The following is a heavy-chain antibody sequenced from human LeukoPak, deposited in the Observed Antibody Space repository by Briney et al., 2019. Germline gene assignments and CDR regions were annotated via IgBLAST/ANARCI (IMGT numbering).Heavy chain of an antibody. CDR2: IYPGDSDT. D-gene: IGHD2-2*01. V-gene: IGHV5-51*01. CDR3: ARRYCSSTSCSYTPNWFDP. J-gene: IGHJ5*02. Sequence: GESLKISCKGSGYSFSSYWIGWVRQMPGKGLEWMGIIYPGDSDTRYSPSFQGQVTISADKSISTAYLQWSSLKASDTAMYYCARRYCSSTSCSYTPNWFDPWGPGTLVTVSS. CDR1: GYSFSSYW.